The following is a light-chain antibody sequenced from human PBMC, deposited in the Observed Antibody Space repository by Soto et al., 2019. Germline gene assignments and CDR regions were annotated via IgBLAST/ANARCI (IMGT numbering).Light chain of an antibody. CDR3: ETWDSYTRV. CDR2: LQGTGNY. Sequence: QPVLTQSSSASASLGSSVKLTCTLSSGHSSNIIAWHQQQPGKAPRYLMKLQGTGNYNKGSGVPDRFSGSSSGADRYLTISNLLFGDEADYYCETWDSYTRVFGGGTKLTVL. V-gene: IGLV4-60*02. J-gene: IGLJ3*02. CDR1: SGHSSNI.